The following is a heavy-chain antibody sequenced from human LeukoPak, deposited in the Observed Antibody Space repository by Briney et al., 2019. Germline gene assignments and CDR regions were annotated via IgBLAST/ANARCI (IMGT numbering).Heavy chain of an antibody. V-gene: IGHV3-23*01. J-gene: IGHJ3*01. CDR3: AKDWIQGAFDV. CDR2: ISGSGGGT. D-gene: IGHD5-18*01. CDR1: RCTFSNYA. Sequence: GGSLRLSCAASRCTFSNYAMSWVRQAPGKGLEWVSSISGSGGGTYYIDSVKGRFTISRDNSKNTMYLEMNSLRAEDSAVYYCAKDWIQGAFDVWGQGTMVTVSS.